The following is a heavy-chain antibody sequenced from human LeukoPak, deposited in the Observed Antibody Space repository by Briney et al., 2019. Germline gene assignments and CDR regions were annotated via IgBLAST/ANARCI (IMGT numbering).Heavy chain of an antibody. CDR3: ARESAGISSDI. CDR2: IWSDGSKQ. D-gene: IGHD2-15*01. V-gene: IGHV3-33*01. J-gene: IGHJ3*02. CDR1: GFTFMTYG. Sequence: GGSLRLSCATSGFTFMTYGFHWVRQAPGKGLEWVAVIWSDGSKQYYADSVKGRFTISRDSSDRTVHLHMNSLRVEDTAVYYCARESAGISSDIWGQGTMVTVSS.